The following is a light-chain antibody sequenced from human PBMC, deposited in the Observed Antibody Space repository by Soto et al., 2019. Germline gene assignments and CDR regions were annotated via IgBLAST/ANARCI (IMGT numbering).Light chain of an antibody. V-gene: IGKV3-20*01. Sequence: TRSPATLYLSPGGRSTRDRGASPNVRACLDGYQQRPGQAPRLLIYGASNRATGIPDRFSGSGSGTDFTLTLSTLELEDFAVYFCQQYRSSPSTFGQGPKVE. CDR2: GAS. CDR1: PNVRAC. J-gene: IGKJ1*01. CDR3: QQYRSSPST.